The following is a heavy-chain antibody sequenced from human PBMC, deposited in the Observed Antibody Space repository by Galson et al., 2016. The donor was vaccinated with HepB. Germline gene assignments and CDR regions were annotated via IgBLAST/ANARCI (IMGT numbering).Heavy chain of an antibody. D-gene: IGHD6-13*01. CDR3: ARRTWTGAAGTLFFDF. CDR1: GGSISSSSYC. CDR2: LYYSGNT. Sequence: SETLSLTCIVSGGSISSSSYCWGWIRQPPGKGLEWIGSLYYSGNTNYNPSLKSRATISVDTSDNSFSLKMRSVTAADTALYYCARRTWTGAAGTLFFDFWGQGTLATVSS. V-gene: IGHV4-39*02. J-gene: IGHJ4*02.